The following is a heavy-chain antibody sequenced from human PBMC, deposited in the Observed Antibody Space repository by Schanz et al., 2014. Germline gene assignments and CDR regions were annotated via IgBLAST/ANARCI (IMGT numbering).Heavy chain of an antibody. CDR2: INQSGTT. D-gene: IGHD2-8*02. CDR3: ARDALRGATGGYGMDV. J-gene: IGHJ6*02. Sequence: QVQLQQWGAGLLKPSETLSLTCAVYGGSFSSNYWSWIRQPPGKGLEWIGEINQSGTTNYNPSLKSRVTISVDKSKNQFSVKVRSGTAADTAVYYCARDALRGATGGYGMDVWGQGTTVTVSS. CDR1: GGSFSSNY. V-gene: IGHV4-34*02.